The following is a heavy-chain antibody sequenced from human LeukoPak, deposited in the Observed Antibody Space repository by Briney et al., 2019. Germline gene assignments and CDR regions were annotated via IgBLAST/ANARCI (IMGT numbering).Heavy chain of an antibody. CDR2: IYYSGST. Sequence: PSETLSLTCAVYGGSFSGYYWGWIRQPPGKGLEWIGSIYYSGSTYYNPSLKSRVTISVDTSKNQFSLKLSSVTAADTAVYYCARHRRCSSTSCLYYFDYWGQGTLVTVSS. CDR3: ARHRRCSSTSCLYYFDY. V-gene: IGHV4-39*01. D-gene: IGHD2-2*01. CDR1: GGSFSGYY. J-gene: IGHJ4*02.